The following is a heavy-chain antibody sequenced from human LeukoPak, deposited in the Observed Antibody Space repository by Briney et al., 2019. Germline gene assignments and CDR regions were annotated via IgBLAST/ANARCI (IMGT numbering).Heavy chain of an antibody. CDR1: GFTFSTFA. V-gene: IGHV3-23*01. J-gene: IGHJ3*02. CDR2: IGGSGGYHT. Sequence: GGSLRLSCAASGFTFSTFAMIWVRQPPGKGLEWVSGIGGSGGYHTYYADSVRGRFTISRDNSRNTLYVQMNSLRAEDTAVYYCARDRNWGAYDIWGQGTMVTVSS. CDR3: ARDRNWGAYDI. D-gene: IGHD7-27*01.